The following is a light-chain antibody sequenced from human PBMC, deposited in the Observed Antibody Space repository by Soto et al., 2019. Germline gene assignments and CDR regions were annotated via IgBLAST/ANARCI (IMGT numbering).Light chain of an antibody. J-gene: IGKJ5*01. CDR3: QQYSNWPPIT. V-gene: IGKV3-15*01. Sequence: ETVITQSPGTLSVSLGERGTLSCSASQSVSIHLAWYQQKPGQAPRLLIYDTSTRATGIPARFSGSGSGTEFTLTISSLQSQDFAVYYCQQYSNWPPITFGQGTRLEIK. CDR2: DTS. CDR1: QSVSIH.